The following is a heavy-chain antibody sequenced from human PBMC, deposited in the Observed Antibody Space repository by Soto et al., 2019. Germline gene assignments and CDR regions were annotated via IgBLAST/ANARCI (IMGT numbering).Heavy chain of an antibody. Sequence: SETLSLTCAVYGGSFSGYYWSWIRQPPGKGLEWIGEINHSGSTNYNPSLKSRVTISVDTSKNQFSLKLSSVTAADTAVYYCARVSSIAALYYFDYWGQGTLVTVS. D-gene: IGHD6-6*01. CDR2: INHSGST. CDR3: ARVSSIAALYYFDY. J-gene: IGHJ4*02. V-gene: IGHV4-34*01. CDR1: GGSFSGYY.